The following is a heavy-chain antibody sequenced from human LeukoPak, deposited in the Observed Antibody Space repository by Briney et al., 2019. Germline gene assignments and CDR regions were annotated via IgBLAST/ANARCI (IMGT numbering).Heavy chain of an antibody. V-gene: IGHV3-9*01. Sequence: GGSLRLSCAASGFTFDDYAMHWVRQAPGKGLEWVSGISWNSGTIGYADSVKGRFTISRDNAKNSLYLQMNSLRPEDTALYYCAKDNAPDRSGSDYWGQGTLVTVSS. CDR1: GFTFDDYA. J-gene: IGHJ4*02. D-gene: IGHD6-25*01. CDR3: AKDNAPDRSGSDY. CDR2: ISWNSGTI.